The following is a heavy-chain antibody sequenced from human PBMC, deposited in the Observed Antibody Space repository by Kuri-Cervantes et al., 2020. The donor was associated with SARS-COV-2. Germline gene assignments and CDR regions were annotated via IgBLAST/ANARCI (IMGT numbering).Heavy chain of an antibody. V-gene: IGHV1-2*02. CDR1: GGTFSSYA. CDR2: INPNSGGT. CDR3: ARVRGGSYRHIDY. D-gene: IGHD1-26*01. Sequence: ASVKVSCKASGGTFSSYAISWVRQAPGQGLEWMGWINPNSGGTNYAQKFQGRVTMTRDTSISTAYMELSRLRSDDTAVYYCARVRGGSYRHIDYWGQGTLVTVSS. J-gene: IGHJ4*02.